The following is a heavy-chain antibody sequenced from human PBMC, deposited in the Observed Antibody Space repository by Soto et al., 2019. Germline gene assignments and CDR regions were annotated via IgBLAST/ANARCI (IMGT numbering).Heavy chain of an antibody. D-gene: IGHD1-26*01. V-gene: IGHV1-69*13. CDR3: ARERSWSYYYYYGMDV. Sequence: ASVKVSCKASGGTFSSYAISWVRQAPGQGLEWMGGIIPIFGTANYAQKFQGRVTITADESTSTAYMELSSLRSEDTAVYYCARERSWSYYYYYGMDVWGQGTTVTVSS. CDR1: GGTFSSYA. CDR2: IIPIFGTA. J-gene: IGHJ6*02.